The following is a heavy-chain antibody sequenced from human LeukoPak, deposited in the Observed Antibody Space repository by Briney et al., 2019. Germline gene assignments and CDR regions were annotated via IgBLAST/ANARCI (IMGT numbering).Heavy chain of an antibody. CDR2: INPSGGST. D-gene: IGHD3-10*01. Sequence: GASVKVSCKASGYTFTSYYMHWVRQAPGQGLEWMGIINPSGGSTSYAQKFQGRVTMTRDMSTSTVYMELSSLRSEDTAVYYCARAFSDLLWFGLKYNWFDPWGQGTLVTVSS. CDR1: GYTFTSYY. V-gene: IGHV1-46*01. CDR3: ARAFSDLLWFGLKYNWFDP. J-gene: IGHJ5*02.